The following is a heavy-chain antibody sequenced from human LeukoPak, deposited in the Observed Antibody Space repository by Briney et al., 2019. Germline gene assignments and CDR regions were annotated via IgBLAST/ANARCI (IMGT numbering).Heavy chain of an antibody. D-gene: IGHD3-10*01. CDR3: ARLAGYYGSGLRAFDI. CDR1: GFTFDDYT. V-gene: IGHV3-43*01. CDR2: ISWYGGST. Sequence: PGGSLRLSCAASGFTFDDYTMHWVRQAPGKGLEWVSLISWYGGSTYYADSVKGRFTISRDNNKNSLYLQMNSLRTEDTALYYCARLAGYYGSGLRAFDIWGQGTMVTVSS. J-gene: IGHJ3*02.